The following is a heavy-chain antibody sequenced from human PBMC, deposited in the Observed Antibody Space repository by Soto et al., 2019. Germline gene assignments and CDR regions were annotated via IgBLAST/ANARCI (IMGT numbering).Heavy chain of an antibody. CDR2: IYYSGST. J-gene: IGHJ2*01. Sequence: PSETLSLTCTVSGGSISSSSYYWGWIRQPPGKGLEWIGSIYYSGSTYYNPSLKSRVTISVDTSKNQFSLKLSSVTAADTAVYYCARHPNYYDSSGHQEWYFDLWGRGTLVTVSS. CDR1: GGSISSSSYY. CDR3: ARHPNYYDSSGHQEWYFDL. V-gene: IGHV4-39*01. D-gene: IGHD3-22*01.